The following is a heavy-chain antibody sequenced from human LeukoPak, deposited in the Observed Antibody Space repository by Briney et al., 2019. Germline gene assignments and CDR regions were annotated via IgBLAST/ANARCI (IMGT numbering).Heavy chain of an antibody. CDR1: GYTFTSYG. J-gene: IGHJ5*02. Sequence: ASVKVSCKASGYTFTSYGISWVRQAPGQGLEWMGWISAYNGNTNYAQKLQGRVTMTTDTSTSTAYMELRSLRSDDTAVYYCARGCVDCSSTSCYNWFDPWGQGTLVTVSS. V-gene: IGHV1-18*01. CDR3: ARGCVDCSSTSCYNWFDP. CDR2: ISAYNGNT. D-gene: IGHD2-2*01.